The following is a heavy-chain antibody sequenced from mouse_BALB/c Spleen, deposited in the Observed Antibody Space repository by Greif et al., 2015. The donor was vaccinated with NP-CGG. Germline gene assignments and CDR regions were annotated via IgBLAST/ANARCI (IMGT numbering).Heavy chain of an antibody. CDR2: INSNGGST. CDR1: GFTFSSYG. Sequence: EVQRVESGGGLVQPGGSLKLSCAASGFTFSSYGMSWVRQTPDKRLELVATINSNGGSTYYPDSVKGRFTISRDNAKNTLYLQMSSLKSEDTAMYYCARVGNYFGYWGQGTTLTVSS. CDR3: ARVGNYFGY. V-gene: IGHV5-6-3*01. J-gene: IGHJ2*01. D-gene: IGHD1-1*02.